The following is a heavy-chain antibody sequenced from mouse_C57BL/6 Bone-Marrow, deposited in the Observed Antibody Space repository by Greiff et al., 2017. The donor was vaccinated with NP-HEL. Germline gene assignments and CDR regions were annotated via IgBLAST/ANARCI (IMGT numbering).Heavy chain of an antibody. CDR2: IYPGDGDT. CDR3: ATYYYGSSFFDY. V-gene: IGHV1-82*01. J-gene: IGHJ2*01. D-gene: IGHD1-1*01. CDR1: GYAFSSSW. Sequence: VQLQQSGPELVKPGASVKISCKASGYAFSSSWMNWVKQRPGKGLEWIGRIYPGDGDTKYNGKFKGKATLTADKSSSTAYMQLSSLTSEDSAVYFCATYYYGSSFFDYWGQGTTLTVSS.